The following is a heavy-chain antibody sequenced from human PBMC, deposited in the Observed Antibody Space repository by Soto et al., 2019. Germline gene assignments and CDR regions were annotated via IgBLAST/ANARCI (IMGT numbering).Heavy chain of an antibody. CDR3: ARDSTPRPVDH. CDR2: ISGSISTM. J-gene: IGHJ4*02. V-gene: IGHV3-48*01. Sequence: EVQLVESGGGLVQPGGSLRLSCVASGFTFRGYSMNWVRQAPGKGLEWVSYISGSISTMYYADTVKGRFTIARDNAKNSLYLQMTSLSAEETAVYYGARDSTPRPVDHWGQGTLVTVSS. CDR1: GFTFRGYS.